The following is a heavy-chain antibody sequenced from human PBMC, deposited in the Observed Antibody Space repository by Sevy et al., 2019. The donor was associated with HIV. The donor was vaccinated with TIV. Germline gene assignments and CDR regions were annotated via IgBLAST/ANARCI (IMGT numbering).Heavy chain of an antibody. CDR2: ISGSSSYI. Sequence: GGSLRLSCAASGFTFSSYSMNWVRQAPGKGLEWVSSISGSSSYIYYADSVKGRFTISRDNAKKSLYLQMNRLRAEDTAVYYCARVAYDFWSGYDFDYWGQGTLVTVSS. CDR3: ARVAYDFWSGYDFDY. CDR1: GFTFSSYS. J-gene: IGHJ4*02. V-gene: IGHV3-21*01. D-gene: IGHD3-3*01.